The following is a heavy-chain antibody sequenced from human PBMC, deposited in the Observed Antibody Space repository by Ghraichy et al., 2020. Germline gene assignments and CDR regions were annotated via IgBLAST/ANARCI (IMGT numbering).Heavy chain of an antibody. V-gene: IGHV3-13*01. CDR3: ARVRRTGYSYGLDYYYYGMDV. D-gene: IGHD5-18*01. CDR2: IGTAGDT. Sequence: RGSLRLSCAASGFTFSSYDMHWVRQATGKGLEWVSAIGTAGDTYYPGSVKGRFTISRENAKNSLYLQMNSLRAGDTAVYYCARVRRTGYSYGLDYYYYGMDVWGQGTTVTVSS. CDR1: GFTFSSYD. J-gene: IGHJ6*02.